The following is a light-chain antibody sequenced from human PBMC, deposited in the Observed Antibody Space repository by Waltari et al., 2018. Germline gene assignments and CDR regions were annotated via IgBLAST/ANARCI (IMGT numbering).Light chain of an antibody. Sequence: DIQMAQSPSSLSASVGDRITITCRASQSINSHLNWYQHKSGKAPKLLSYAASSLQSGVPSRFSGSGSGTDFTLTISSLQPEDFATYYCQQSYSAPHFGPGTKVDIK. CDR1: QSINSH. V-gene: IGKV1-39*01. CDR3: QQSYSAPH. J-gene: IGKJ3*01. CDR2: AAS.